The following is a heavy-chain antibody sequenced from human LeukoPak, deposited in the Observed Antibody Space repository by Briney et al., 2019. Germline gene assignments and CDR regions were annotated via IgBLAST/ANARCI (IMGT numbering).Heavy chain of an antibody. Sequence: ASVKVSCKASGYTFTGYYMHWLRQAPGQGLEWMGWINPNSGGTNYAQKFQGRVTMTRDTSISTAYMELSRLRSDDTAVYYCARTPRVAVGAANFDYWGQGTLVTVSS. V-gene: IGHV1-2*02. CDR2: INPNSGGT. CDR3: ARTPRVAVGAANFDY. D-gene: IGHD1-26*01. J-gene: IGHJ4*02. CDR1: GYTFTGYY.